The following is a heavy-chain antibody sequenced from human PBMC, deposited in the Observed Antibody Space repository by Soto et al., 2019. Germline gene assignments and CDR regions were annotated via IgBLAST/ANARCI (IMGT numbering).Heavy chain of an antibody. CDR1: GFTFSSYG. D-gene: IGHD6-13*01. V-gene: IGHV3-33*01. CDR3: ARDQEAAADLYYYGMAV. J-gene: IGHJ6*02. Sequence: GGSLRLSCAASGFTFSSYGMHWVRQAPGKGLEWVAVIWYDGSNKYYADSVKGRFTISRDNSKDTLYLQMNSLRAEDTAVYYCARDQEAAADLYYYGMAVWGQGTTVTVSS. CDR2: IWYDGSNK.